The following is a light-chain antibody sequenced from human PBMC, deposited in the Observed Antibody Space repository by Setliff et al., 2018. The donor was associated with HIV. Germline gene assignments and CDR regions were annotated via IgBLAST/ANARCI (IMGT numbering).Light chain of an antibody. CDR3: CSYTSSLTYV. CDR2: DAS. V-gene: IGLV2-14*03. CDR1: SSDVGSYNF. J-gene: IGLJ1*01. Sequence: QSVLTQPASVSGSPGQSITISCSGSSSDVGSYNFVSWYQQHPGKAPQVIIYDASRRPSGVSSRFSGSKSGNTAPLTISGLQAEDQADYYCCSYTSSLTYVFGTGTKVTVL.